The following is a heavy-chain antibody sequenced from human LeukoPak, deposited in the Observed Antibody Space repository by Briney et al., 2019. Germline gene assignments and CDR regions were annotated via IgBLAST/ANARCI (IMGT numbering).Heavy chain of an antibody. J-gene: IGHJ6*03. Sequence: PGGSLRLSCAASGFTLSSYAMSWVRQAPGKGLEWVSAISGSGGSTYYADSVKGRFTISRDNSKNTLYLQMNSLRAEDTAVYYCAKEGHTRSYYYYYMDVWGKGTTVTVSS. CDR2: ISGSGGST. CDR1: GFTLSSYA. V-gene: IGHV3-23*01. CDR3: AKEGHTRSYYYYYMDV. D-gene: IGHD3-3*01.